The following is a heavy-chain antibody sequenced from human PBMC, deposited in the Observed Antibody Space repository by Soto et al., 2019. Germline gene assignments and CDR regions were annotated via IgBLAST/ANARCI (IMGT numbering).Heavy chain of an antibody. V-gene: IGHV3-30*18. Sequence: HPGGSLRLSCAASGFTFSSYGMHWVRQAPGKGLEWVAVISYDGSNKYYADSVKGRFTISRDNSKNTLYLQMNSLRAEDTAVYYCAKDDAFSSSWGQGSLVTVSS. CDR2: ISYDGSNK. D-gene: IGHD6-19*01. J-gene: IGHJ4*02. CDR3: AKDDAFSSS. CDR1: GFTFSSYG.